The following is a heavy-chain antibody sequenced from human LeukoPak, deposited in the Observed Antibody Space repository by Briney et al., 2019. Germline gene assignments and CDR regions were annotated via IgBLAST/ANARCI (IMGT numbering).Heavy chain of an antibody. J-gene: IGHJ4*02. D-gene: IGHD6-13*01. CDR2: IYYSGST. CDR1: GGSISSYY. CDR3: ARHAAPGYSSSWYYFDY. V-gene: IGHV4-59*08. Sequence: SETLSLTCTVSGGSISSYYWSWIRQPPGKGLEGIGYIYYSGSTNYNPSLKSRVTISVDTSKNQFSLKLSSVTAADTAVYYCARHAAPGYSSSWYYFDYWGQGTLVTVSS.